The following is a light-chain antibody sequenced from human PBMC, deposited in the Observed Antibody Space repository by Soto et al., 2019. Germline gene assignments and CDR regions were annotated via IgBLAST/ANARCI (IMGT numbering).Light chain of an antibody. CDR2: DAS. V-gene: IGKV1-33*01. CDR3: QQYDSVPCT. CDR1: QDITNY. Sequence: IQMTQSPSSLSASVGDRVTITCQASQDITNYLIWYQQKPGKAPKVLIYDASSLGTGVSSRFSGSGSGTRFTLTISGPQPEAIATYYCQQYDSVPCTFGQGTKLEIK. J-gene: IGKJ2*02.